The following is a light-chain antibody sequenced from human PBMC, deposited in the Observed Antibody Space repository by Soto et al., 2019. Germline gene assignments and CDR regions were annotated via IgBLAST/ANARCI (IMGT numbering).Light chain of an antibody. J-gene: IGKJ4*01. CDR2: AAS. CDR3: QQYYSYFVA. V-gene: IGKV1-8*01. CDR1: QDIRSY. Sequence: AIRMTQSPSSLSASTGDRVTITCRASQDIRSYLAWYQQKPGKAPKLLMYAASTLQSGVPSRFNGSGSGTDFTLTISGLQPEDLATYYCQQYYSYFVAFGGGTKVEI.